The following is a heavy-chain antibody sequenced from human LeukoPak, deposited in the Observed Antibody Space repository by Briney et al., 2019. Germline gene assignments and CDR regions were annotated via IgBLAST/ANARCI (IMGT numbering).Heavy chain of an antibody. J-gene: IGHJ4*02. Sequence: SLRLSCAASGFTFDDYAMHWVRQAPGKGLEWVSGISWNSGSIGYADSVKGRFTISRDNAKNSLYLQMNSLGAEDTALYYCTKDTSKYYDILTGYSNWGQGTLVTVSS. D-gene: IGHD3-9*01. V-gene: IGHV3-9*01. CDR1: GFTFDDYA. CDR2: ISWNSGSI. CDR3: TKDTSKYYDILTGYSN.